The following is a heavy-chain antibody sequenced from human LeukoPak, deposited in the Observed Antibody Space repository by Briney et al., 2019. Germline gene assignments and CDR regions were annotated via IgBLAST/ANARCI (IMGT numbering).Heavy chain of an antibody. J-gene: IGHJ4*02. CDR3: AREVSEGFDF. CDR2: FGTRSTSV. V-gene: IGHV3-21*01. D-gene: IGHD3-22*01. Sequence: GGSLRLSCTASGFTFSGYSINWIRQAPGKGLEWVSSFGTRSTSVYHAGSVKGRFAISRDNAKNSLYLQMNSLRAEDTALYYCAREVSEGFDFWGQGTLVTVSS. CDR1: GFTFSGYS.